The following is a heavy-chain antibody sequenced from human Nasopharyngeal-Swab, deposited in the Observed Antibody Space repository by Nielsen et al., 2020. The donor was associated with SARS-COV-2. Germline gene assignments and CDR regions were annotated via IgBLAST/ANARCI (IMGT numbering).Heavy chain of an antibody. Sequence: SDTLSLTGNLPGGSISSYYWSWIRKSPGQGLKWIRYFYYSGITNYNPSLKSRVTILIDTSKKQFSLKLNSVNAADTAVYYCAREVVGGLVDSWGQGTLVTVSS. CDR1: GGSISSYY. CDR2: FYYSGIT. CDR3: AREVVGGLVDS. V-gene: IGHV4-59*12. J-gene: IGHJ4*02. D-gene: IGHD1-26*01.